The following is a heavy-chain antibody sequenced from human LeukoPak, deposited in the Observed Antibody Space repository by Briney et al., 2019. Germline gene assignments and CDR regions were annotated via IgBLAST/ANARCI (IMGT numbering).Heavy chain of an antibody. J-gene: IGHJ3*02. CDR1: GFTFSSYS. V-gene: IGHV3-21*01. CDR2: ISSSSSYI. Sequence: KTGGSLRLSCAASGFTFSSYSMNWVRQAPGKGLEWVSSISSSSSYIYYADSVKGRFTISRDNAKNSLYLQMNSLRAEDTAVYYCAREQGLLWFGELSLGGAFDIWGQGTMVTVPS. D-gene: IGHD3-10*01. CDR3: AREQGLLWFGELSLGGAFDI.